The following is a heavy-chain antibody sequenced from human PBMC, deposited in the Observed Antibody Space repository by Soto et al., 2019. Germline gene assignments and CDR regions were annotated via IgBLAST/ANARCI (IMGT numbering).Heavy chain of an antibody. CDR2: INAGNGNT. CDR1: GYTFTSHA. CDR3: ARGPGGPDGPGDY. V-gene: IGHV1-3*01. D-gene: IGHD2-15*01. Sequence: QVQLVQSGAEVKKPGASVKVSCKASGYTFTSHAMPWVRQAPGQRLEWMGWINAGNGNTKYSQKFQGRVTITRDTSASTAYMELSSLRSEDTAVYYCARGPGGPDGPGDYWGQGTLVTVSS. J-gene: IGHJ4*02.